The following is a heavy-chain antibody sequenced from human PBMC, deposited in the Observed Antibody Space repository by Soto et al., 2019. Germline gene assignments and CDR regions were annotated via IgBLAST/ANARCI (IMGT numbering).Heavy chain of an antibody. CDR3: ARDPANYDFWSGYSMDV. D-gene: IGHD3-3*01. V-gene: IGHV1-3*01. CDR1: GYTFTSYA. CDR2: INAGNGNT. Sequence: ASVKVSCKASGYTFTSYAMHWVRQAPGQRLEWMGWINAGNGNTKYSQKFQGRVTITRDTSASTAYMELSSLRSEDTAVYYCARDPANYDFWSGYSMDVWGKGTTVTVSS. J-gene: IGHJ6*04.